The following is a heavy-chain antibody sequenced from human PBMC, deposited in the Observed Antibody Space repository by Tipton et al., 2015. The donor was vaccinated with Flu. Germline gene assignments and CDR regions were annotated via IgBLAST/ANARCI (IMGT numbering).Heavy chain of an antibody. J-gene: IGHJ5*02. CDR3: ARENLNWFDP. Sequence: LRLSCTVSGGSISSYYWSWIRQPPGKGLEWIGYIYYSGSTNYNSSLKSRVTISVDTSKNQFSLKLSSVTAADTAVYYCARENLNWFDPWGQGTLVTVSS. V-gene: IGHV4-59*01. CDR1: GGSISSYY. CDR2: IYYSGST.